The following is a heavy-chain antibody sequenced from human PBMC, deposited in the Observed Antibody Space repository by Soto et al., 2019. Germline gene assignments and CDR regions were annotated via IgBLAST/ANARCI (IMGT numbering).Heavy chain of an antibody. CDR2: ISSSSSTI. CDR3: AREPFTIFGVVTTNWFDP. V-gene: IGHV3-48*01. Sequence: GGSLRLSCAASGFTFSSYSMNWVRQAPGKGLEWVSYISSSSSTIYYADSVKGRFTISRDNAKNSLYLQMNSLRAEDTAVYYCAREPFTIFGVVTTNWFDPWGQGTLVTVSS. D-gene: IGHD3-3*01. J-gene: IGHJ5*02. CDR1: GFTFSSYS.